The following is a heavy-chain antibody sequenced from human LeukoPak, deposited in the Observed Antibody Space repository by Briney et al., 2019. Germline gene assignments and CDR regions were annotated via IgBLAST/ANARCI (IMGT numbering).Heavy chain of an antibody. Sequence: GGSLRLSCAASGFTFDDYAMHWVRQAPGKGLEWVSGISWNSGSIGYADSVKGRFTISRDNAKKSLYLQMNSVSAEDTAVYYCARVGGAAAGDNSYYGMDVWGQGTTVTVSS. CDR1: GFTFDDYA. CDR3: ARVGGAAAGDNSYYGMDV. J-gene: IGHJ6*01. V-gene: IGHV3-9*01. D-gene: IGHD6-13*01. CDR2: ISWNSGSI.